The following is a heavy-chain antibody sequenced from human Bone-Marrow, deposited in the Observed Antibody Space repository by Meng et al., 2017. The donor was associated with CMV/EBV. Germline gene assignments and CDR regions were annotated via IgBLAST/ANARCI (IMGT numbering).Heavy chain of an antibody. V-gene: IGHV3-30*04. CDR2: ISYDGSNK. D-gene: IGHD2-2*02. Sequence: GESLKISCAASGFTFSTYALHWVRQAPGKGLEWVAVISYDGSNKYYADSVKGRFTISRDNSKNTLYLQMNSLRPEDTAVYYCARDGGGYCSSTSCYNGWFDPWGQGTLVTVSS. J-gene: IGHJ5*02. CDR1: GFTFSTYA. CDR3: ARDGGGYCSSTSCYNGWFDP.